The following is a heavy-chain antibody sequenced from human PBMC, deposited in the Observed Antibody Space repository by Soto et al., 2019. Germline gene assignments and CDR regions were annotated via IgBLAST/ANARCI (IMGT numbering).Heavy chain of an antibody. V-gene: IGHV3-23*01. D-gene: IGHD3-10*01. Sequence: PGGSLRLSCAASGFTFSSYAMSWVRQAPGKGLEWVSAISGSGGSTYYADSVKGRFTISRDNSKNTLYLQMNNLRAEDTAVYYCAKDFHGSGSYYYNWFDPGGQGTLVTSPQ. CDR3: AKDFHGSGSYYYNWFDP. CDR1: GFTFSSYA. CDR2: ISGSGGST. J-gene: IGHJ5*02.